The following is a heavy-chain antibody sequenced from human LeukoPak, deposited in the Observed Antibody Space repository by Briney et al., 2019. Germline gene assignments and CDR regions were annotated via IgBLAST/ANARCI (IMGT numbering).Heavy chain of an antibody. J-gene: IGHJ4*02. Sequence: ASVKVSCKASGYTFSTFDINWVRQATGQELEWLGWMSPSNGATGYAQRFQGGVTMTRSTSTNTAYMELSSLTSEDTAVYYCARGITAGVDFWGQGTLVTVSS. D-gene: IGHD6-13*01. CDR3: ARGITAGVDF. CDR1: GYTFSTFD. V-gene: IGHV1-8*02. CDR2: MSPSNGAT.